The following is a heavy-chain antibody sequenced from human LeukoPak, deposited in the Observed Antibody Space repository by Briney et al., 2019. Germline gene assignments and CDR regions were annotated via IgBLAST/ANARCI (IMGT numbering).Heavy chain of an antibody. Sequence: ASVKVSCKASGYTFTGYYMHWVRQAPGQGLEWMGWMNPNSGNTGYAQKFQGRVTMTRNTSISTAYMELSSLRSEDTAVYYCARVYYDFWSGSTLDYWGQGTLVTVSS. CDR3: ARVYYDFWSGSTLDY. D-gene: IGHD3-3*01. J-gene: IGHJ4*02. CDR1: GYTFTGYY. V-gene: IGHV1-8*02. CDR2: MNPNSGNT.